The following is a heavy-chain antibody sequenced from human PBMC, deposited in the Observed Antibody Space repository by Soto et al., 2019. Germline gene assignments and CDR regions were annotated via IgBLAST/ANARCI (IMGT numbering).Heavy chain of an antibody. D-gene: IGHD3-10*01. CDR3: ARHFVPRGRPSGYYYYMDV. CDR1: GGSISSYY. J-gene: IGHJ6*03. CDR2: IYYSGST. V-gene: IGHV4-59*08. Sequence: SETLSLTCTVSGGSISSYYWSWIRQPPGKGLEWIGYIYYSGSTNYNPSLKSRVTISVDTSKNQFSLKLSSVTAADTAVYYCARHFVPRGRPSGYYYYMDVWGKGTTVTVSS.